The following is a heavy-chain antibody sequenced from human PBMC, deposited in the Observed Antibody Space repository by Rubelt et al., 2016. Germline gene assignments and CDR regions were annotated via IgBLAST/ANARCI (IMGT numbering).Heavy chain of an antibody. J-gene: IGHJ4*02. D-gene: IGHD3-22*01. Sequence: GQPGGSLRLSCAASGFIFTNYAMSWVRQAPGKGLEWVSTISGSGGNTYYADSVKGRFTISRDNSKSTLYLQMNSLRAEDTAVYYCAKDNPRGANTGSGYYGCIDYWGQGTLVTVSS. CDR1: GFIFTNYA. CDR3: AKDNPRGANTGSGYYGCIDY. CDR2: ISGSGGNT. V-gene: IGHV3-23*01.